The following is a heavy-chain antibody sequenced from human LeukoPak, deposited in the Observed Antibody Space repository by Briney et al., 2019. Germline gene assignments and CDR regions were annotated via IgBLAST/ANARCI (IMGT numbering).Heavy chain of an antibody. D-gene: IGHD2-15*01. CDR2: ICSSGSDK. CDR1: GFTFSSHE. V-gene: IGHV3-48*03. J-gene: IGHJ6*03. Sequence: PGGSLRLSCAASGFTFSSHEMNWVRQAPGKGLEWVSSICSSGSDKYYGDSVKGRFTISRDNAKNSLYLQMNSLRAEDTAGYYCARGYCSGGSCYPDSYYYDMDVWGKGTTVTVSS. CDR3: ARGYCSGGSCYPDSYYYDMDV.